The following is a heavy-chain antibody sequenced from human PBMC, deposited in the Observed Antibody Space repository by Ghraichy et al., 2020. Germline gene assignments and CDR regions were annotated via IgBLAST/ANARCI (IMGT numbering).Heavy chain of an antibody. CDR2: IIPIFGTA. CDR1: GGTFSSYA. J-gene: IGHJ6*02. CDR3: ASPDYGDTLDYYYGMDV. D-gene: IGHD4-17*01. V-gene: IGHV1-69*13. Sequence: SVKVSCKASGGTFSSYAISWVRQAPGQGLEWMGGIIPIFGTANYAQKVQGRVTITADESTSTAYMELSSLRSEDTAVYYCASPDYGDTLDYYYGMDVWGQGTTVTVSS.